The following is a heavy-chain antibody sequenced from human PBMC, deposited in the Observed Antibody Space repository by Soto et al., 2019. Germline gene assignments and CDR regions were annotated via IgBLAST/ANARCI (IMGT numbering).Heavy chain of an antibody. J-gene: IGHJ6*02. CDR1: GYTFTSYG. D-gene: IGHD2-2*01. CDR2: ISAYNGNT. Sequence: QVQLVQSGAEVKKPGASVKVSCKASGYTFTSYGISWVRQAPGQGLEWMGWISAYNGNTNYAQKLQGRVTMTTDTSTSTAYMELRSLRSDDTAVYYCARDQDIVLVPAFGYYYGMDVWGQGTTVTVSS. V-gene: IGHV1-18*01. CDR3: ARDQDIVLVPAFGYYYGMDV.